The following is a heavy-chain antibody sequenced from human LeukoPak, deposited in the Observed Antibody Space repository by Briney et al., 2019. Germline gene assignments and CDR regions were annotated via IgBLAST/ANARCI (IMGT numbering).Heavy chain of an antibody. J-gene: IGHJ4*02. CDR2: IYYSGST. CDR3: ARDGTMIEDDYFDY. V-gene: IGHV4-59*01. D-gene: IGHD3-10*02. CDR1: VGSISSYY. Sequence: SETLSLTCTVSVGSISSYYWSWIRQPPGKGLGWIGYIYYSGSTNDNPSLKSRGTISVDTSKHQFSLKLSSVTAADTAVYYCARDGTMIEDDYFDYWGQGTLVTVSS.